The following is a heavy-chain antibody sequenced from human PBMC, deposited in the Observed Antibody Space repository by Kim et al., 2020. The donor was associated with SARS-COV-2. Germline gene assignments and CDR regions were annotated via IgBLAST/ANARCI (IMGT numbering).Heavy chain of an antibody. CDR3: ARHRGELLYTRNAIFDY. V-gene: IGHV5-10-1*01. CDR2: IDPSDSYT. J-gene: IGHJ4*02. CDR1: GYSFTSYW. D-gene: IGHD3-10*01. Sequence: GESLKISCKGSGYSFTSYWISWVRQMPGKGLEWMGRIDPSDSYTNYSPSFQGHVTISADKSISTAYLQWSSLKASDTAMYYCARHRGELLYTRNAIFDYWGQGTLVTVSS.